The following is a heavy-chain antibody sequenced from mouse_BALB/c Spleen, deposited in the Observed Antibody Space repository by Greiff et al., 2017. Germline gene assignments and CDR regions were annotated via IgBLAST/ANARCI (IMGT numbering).Heavy chain of an antibody. CDR2: INPGSGGT. J-gene: IGHJ3*01. CDR3: ARSTMITMAY. D-gene: IGHD2-4*01. Sequence: VQLQQSGAELVRPGTSVKVSCKASGYAFTNYLIEWVKQRPGQGLEWIGVINPGSGGTNYNEKFKGKATLTADKSSSTAYMQLSSLTSDDSAVYCCARSTMITMAYWGQGTLVTVSA. V-gene: IGHV1-54*01. CDR1: GYAFTNYL.